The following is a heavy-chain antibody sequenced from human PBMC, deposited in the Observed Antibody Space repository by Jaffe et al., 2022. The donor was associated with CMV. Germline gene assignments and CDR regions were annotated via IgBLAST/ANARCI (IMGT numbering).Heavy chain of an antibody. V-gene: IGHV1-46*01. Sequence: QVQLVQSGAEVKKPGASVKVSCKASGYTFTSYYMHWVRQAPGQGLEWMGIINPSGGSTSYAQKFQGRVTMTRDTSTSTVYMELSSLRSEDTAVYYCARGYCSGGSCYSAVYWGQGTLVTVSS. CDR2: INPSGGST. D-gene: IGHD2-15*01. J-gene: IGHJ4*02. CDR3: ARGYCSGGSCYSAVY. CDR1: GYTFTSYY.